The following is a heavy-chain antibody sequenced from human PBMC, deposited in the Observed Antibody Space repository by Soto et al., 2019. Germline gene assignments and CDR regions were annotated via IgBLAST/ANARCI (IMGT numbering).Heavy chain of an antibody. Sequence: EVQLVESGGGLVKPGGSLRLSCAASGFTFSSYSMVWVRQAPEKGLEWVSSIGGSSGHIYYADSLKGRFTISRDNAKNSPYLQMNSLRVDDTAVYYCARTNGAYSNYFDYWGQGTLVTVSS. CDR2: IGGSSGHI. CDR3: ARTNGAYSNYFDY. CDR1: GFTFSSYS. D-gene: IGHD2-8*01. J-gene: IGHJ4*02. V-gene: IGHV3-21*01.